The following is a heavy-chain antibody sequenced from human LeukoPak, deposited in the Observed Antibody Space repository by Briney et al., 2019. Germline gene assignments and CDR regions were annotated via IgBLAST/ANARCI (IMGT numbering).Heavy chain of an antibody. CDR1: DGSLINYY. CDR3: ARHGEGSGSHYDY. CDR2: ISHGGIT. V-gene: IGHV4-34*01. J-gene: IGHJ4*02. D-gene: IGHD3-10*01. Sequence: SETLSLTCGVYDGSLINYYCHWIRQAPGKGLEWIGEISHGGITNYNPSLKSRVTISVDTSKKQFSLKLSSVTAADTAVYYCARHGEGSGSHYDYWGQGTLVTVSS.